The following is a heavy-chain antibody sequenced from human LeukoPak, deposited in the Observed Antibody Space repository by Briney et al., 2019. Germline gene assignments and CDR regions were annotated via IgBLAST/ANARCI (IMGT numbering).Heavy chain of an antibody. Sequence: GGSLRLSCAASGVTFSSYSMNWVRQAPGKGLEWVSSISSSSSYIYYADSVKGRFTISRDNAKNSLYLQMNSLRAEDTAVYYCARDHDTASGYYYYGMDVWGQGITVTVSS. J-gene: IGHJ6*02. CDR3: ARDHDTASGYYYYGMDV. D-gene: IGHD5-18*01. CDR1: GVTFSSYS. V-gene: IGHV3-21*01. CDR2: ISSSSSYI.